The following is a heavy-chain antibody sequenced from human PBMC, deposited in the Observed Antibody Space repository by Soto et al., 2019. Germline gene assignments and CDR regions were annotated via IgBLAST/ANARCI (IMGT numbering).Heavy chain of an antibody. J-gene: IGHJ4*02. Sequence: EVQLVESGGGLVPPGGSLRLSCAASGFTFSSYSMNWVRQAPGKGLEWVSYISSSSNSIYYADSVKGRFTISRDNAKNSLHLQMNSLRAEDTAVYYCASTVDCSTTRCIRWGQGTLVTVSS. V-gene: IGHV3-48*01. CDR1: GFTFSSYS. CDR3: ASTVDCSTTRCIR. D-gene: IGHD2-2*01. CDR2: ISSSSNSI.